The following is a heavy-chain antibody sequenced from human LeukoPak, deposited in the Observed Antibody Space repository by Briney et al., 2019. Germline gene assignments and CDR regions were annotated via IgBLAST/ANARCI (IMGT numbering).Heavy chain of an antibody. D-gene: IGHD3-22*01. Sequence: PSETLSLTCAVSGASISGSGYYWGWIRQPPGMELQWIGNIYHTGSTYYNASLQSRVTISVDTSKNQFSLKLTSVTAADTAAYYCARGARFEEDSSGYYSGDFDIWGQGTMVTVSS. CDR2: IYHTGST. CDR1: GASISGSGYY. CDR3: ARGARFEEDSSGYYSGDFDI. J-gene: IGHJ3*02. V-gene: IGHV4-39*07.